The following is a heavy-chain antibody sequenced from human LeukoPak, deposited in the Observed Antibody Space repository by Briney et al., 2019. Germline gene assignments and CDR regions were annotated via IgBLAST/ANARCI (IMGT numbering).Heavy chain of an antibody. CDR3: AKGIYSSGWSYFDY. Sequence: PGGSLRLSCAASGFTFSNSAMSWVRQAPGKGLEWVSTLSGSGITTYYADSVKGRFTFSRDNSKNTLYLQMNSLRAEDTAVYYCAKGIYSSGWSYFDYWGHGTLVTVSS. CDR2: LSGSGITT. CDR1: GFTFSNSA. D-gene: IGHD6-19*01. J-gene: IGHJ4*01. V-gene: IGHV3-23*01.